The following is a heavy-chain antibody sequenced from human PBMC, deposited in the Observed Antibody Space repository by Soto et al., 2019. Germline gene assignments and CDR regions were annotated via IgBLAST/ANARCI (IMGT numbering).Heavy chain of an antibody. CDR3: ARASGYCSSTSCYYFDY. D-gene: IGHD2-2*01. J-gene: IGHJ4*02. Sequence: TLSLTCTVSGGSISSYYWSWIRQPPGKGLEWIGYIYYSGSTNYNPSLKSRVTISVDTSKNQFSLKLSSVTAADTAVYYCARASGYCSSTSCYYFDYWGQGTLVTGSS. V-gene: IGHV4-59*01. CDR2: IYYSGST. CDR1: GGSISSYY.